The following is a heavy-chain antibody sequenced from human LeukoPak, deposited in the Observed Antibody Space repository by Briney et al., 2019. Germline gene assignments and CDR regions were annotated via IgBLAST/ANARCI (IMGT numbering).Heavy chain of an antibody. V-gene: IGHV3-74*03. CDR3: ARVGGRGSIGGDC. Sequence: GGSLRLSCAASGFTFSTYWMHWVRQAPGKGLVWVSRIKSDGSATTYADFVKGRFTVSRDNAKNTLYLQMSSLRAEDTAIYFCARVGGRGSIGGDCWGQGTLVTVSS. CDR1: GFTFSTYW. CDR2: IKSDGSAT. D-gene: IGHD3-10*01. J-gene: IGHJ4*02.